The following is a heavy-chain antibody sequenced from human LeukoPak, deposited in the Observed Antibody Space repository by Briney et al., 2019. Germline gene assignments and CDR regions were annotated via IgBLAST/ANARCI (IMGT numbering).Heavy chain of an antibody. Sequence: PGGSLRPSCAASGFTFSSYSMNWVRQAPGKGLEWVSSISSSSSYIYYADSVKGRFTISRDNAKNSLYLQMNSLRAEDTAVYYCAREPAGIAARFDYWGQGTLVTVSS. CDR2: ISSSSSYI. CDR3: AREPAGIAARFDY. V-gene: IGHV3-21*01. D-gene: IGHD6-13*01. CDR1: GFTFSSYS. J-gene: IGHJ4*02.